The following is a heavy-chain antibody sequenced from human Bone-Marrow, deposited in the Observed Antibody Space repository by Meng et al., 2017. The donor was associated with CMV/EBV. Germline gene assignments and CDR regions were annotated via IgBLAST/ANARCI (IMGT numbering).Heavy chain of an antibody. CDR3: ARDNSPRFDY. Sequence: QLQLQGRGPGMADPSEPLSSPATVPGGSFSSSSYYWGWIRQPPGKGLGWIGSIYYSGSTYYNPSLKSRVTLSVDTSKNQFSLKLSSVTAADTAVYYCARDNSPRFDYWGQGTLVTVSS. J-gene: IGHJ4*02. V-gene: IGHV4-39*07. CDR2: IYYSGST. D-gene: IGHD4-23*01. CDR1: GGSFSSSSYY.